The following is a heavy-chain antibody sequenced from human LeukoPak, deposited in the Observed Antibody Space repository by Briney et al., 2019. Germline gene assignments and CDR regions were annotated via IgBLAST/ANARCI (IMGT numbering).Heavy chain of an antibody. CDR1: GGSFSVYY. CDR3: ARGVPYDFWSGYYSGGSPYSMDV. D-gene: IGHD3-3*01. V-gene: IGHV4-34*01. Sequence: SETLSLTCAVYGGSFSVYYWSWIRHPPGKGLEWIREINPSGSTNYNPSLKSRVTISVDTSKNQFSLKLSSVTAADMAVYYCARGVPYDFWSGYYSGGSPYSMDVWGKGTTVSVSS. J-gene: IGHJ6*03. CDR2: INPSGST.